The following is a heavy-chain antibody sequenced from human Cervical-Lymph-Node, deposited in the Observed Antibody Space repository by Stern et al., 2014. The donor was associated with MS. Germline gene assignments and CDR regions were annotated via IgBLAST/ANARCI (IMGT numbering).Heavy chain of an antibody. D-gene: IGHD6-19*01. CDR1: GGTFSINT. CDR3: AVDQGGIAVY. Sequence: VQLVQSGAEVKTPGSSVKVSCKASGGTFSINTISWVRQDPGQGIEWMGGITPMLGNANYAKKFQGRVMATADESTSTAYMELSSLRSEDTAVYFCAVDQGGIAVYWGQGTRVTVSS. V-gene: IGHV1-69*01. CDR2: ITPMLGNA. J-gene: IGHJ4*02.